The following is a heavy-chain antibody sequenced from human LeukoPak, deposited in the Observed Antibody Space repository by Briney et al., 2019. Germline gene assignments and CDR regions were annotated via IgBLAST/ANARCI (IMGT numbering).Heavy chain of an antibody. Sequence: SETLSLTCTVSSGSISTSNFCWGWIRQPPGKGLEWIGSIYYSGSTYYNPSLKSRVTISVDTSKNQFSLKLSSVTAADTAVYYCARGGSSGYFAFDIWGQGAMVTVSS. D-gene: IGHD3-22*01. J-gene: IGHJ3*02. CDR2: IYYSGST. V-gene: IGHV4-39*07. CDR3: ARGGSSGYFAFDI. CDR1: SGSISTSNFC.